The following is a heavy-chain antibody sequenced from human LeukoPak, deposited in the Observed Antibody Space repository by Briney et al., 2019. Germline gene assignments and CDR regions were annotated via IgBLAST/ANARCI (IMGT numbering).Heavy chain of an antibody. CDR2: IIPIFGTA. J-gene: IGHJ4*02. CDR3: ARSALRFGELSPPFDY. V-gene: IGHV1-69*13. D-gene: IGHD3-10*01. CDR1: GGTFSSYA. Sequence: SVKVSCKASGGTFSSYAISWVRQAPGQGLEWMGGIIPIFGTANYAQKFQGRVTITADESTSTAYMELGSLRSEETAVYYCARSALRFGELSPPFDYWGQGTLVTVSS.